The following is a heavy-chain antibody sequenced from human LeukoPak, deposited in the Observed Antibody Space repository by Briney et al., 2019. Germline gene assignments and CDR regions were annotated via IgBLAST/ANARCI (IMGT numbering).Heavy chain of an antibody. CDR3: ARDRPHIVVVTAIPTYFDY. CDR1: GFTFSSYE. V-gene: IGHV3-48*03. CDR2: ISISGSTI. Sequence: GGSLRLSCAASGFTFSSYEMNWVRQAPGEGLEWVSYISISGSTIYYADSVKGRFTISRDNAKNSLYLQMNSLRAEDTAVYYCARDRPHIVVVTAIPTYFDYWGQGTLVTVSS. J-gene: IGHJ4*02. D-gene: IGHD2-21*02.